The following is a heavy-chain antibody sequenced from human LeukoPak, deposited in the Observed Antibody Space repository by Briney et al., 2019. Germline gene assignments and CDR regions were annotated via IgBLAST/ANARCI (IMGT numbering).Heavy chain of an antibody. V-gene: IGHV1-2*02. CDR2: INPNSGGT. CDR1: GYTFTGYY. Sequence: ASVKVSCKASGYTFTGYYMHWVRQAPGQGLEWMGWINPNSGGTNYAQKLQGRVTMTTDTSTSTAYMELRSLRSDDTAVYYCARAPRGYSYATDYWGQGTLVTVSS. CDR3: ARAPRGYSYATDY. D-gene: IGHD5-18*01. J-gene: IGHJ4*02.